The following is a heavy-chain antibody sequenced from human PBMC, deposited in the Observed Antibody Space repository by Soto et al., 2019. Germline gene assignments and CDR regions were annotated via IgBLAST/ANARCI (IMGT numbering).Heavy chain of an antibody. CDR1: GYTFTSYA. D-gene: IGHD3-16*01. V-gene: IGHV1-3*01. CDR3: ARDDYYI. Sequence: ASVKVSCKASGYTFTSYAMHWVRQAPGQRLEWMGWINAGNGNRKYSQKFQGRVTITRDTSASTAYMELSILRSEDTAVYYCARDDYYIWGQGTMVTVSS. CDR2: INAGNGNR. J-gene: IGHJ3*02.